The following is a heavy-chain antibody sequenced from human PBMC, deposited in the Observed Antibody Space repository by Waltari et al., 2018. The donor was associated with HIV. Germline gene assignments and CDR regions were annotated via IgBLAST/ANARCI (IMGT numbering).Heavy chain of an antibody. CDR1: GYTFTYRH. J-gene: IGHJ6*02. CDR2: ITPFNGNT. V-gene: IGHV1-45*02. D-gene: IGHD3-10*01. Sequence: QMQLVQSGAEVKKTGSSVKVSCKASGYTFTYRHLHWVRQAPGQALEWMGWITPFNGNTNYAQKFQDRVTITRDRSMSTAYMELSSLRFEDTAMYYCARSRDYGSGKDYDMDVWGQGTTVTVSS. CDR3: ARSRDYGSGKDYDMDV.